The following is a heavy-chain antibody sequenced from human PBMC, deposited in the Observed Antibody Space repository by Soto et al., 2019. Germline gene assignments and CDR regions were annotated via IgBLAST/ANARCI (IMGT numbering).Heavy chain of an antibody. D-gene: IGHD5-18*01. J-gene: IGHJ3*02. CDR2: ISSSSSYI. CDR3: ARDPSIGYSYGAFDI. CDR1: GFTFSSYS. Sequence: EVQLVESGGGLVKPGGSLRLSCAASGFTFSSYSMNWVRQAPGKGLEWVSSISSSSSYIYYADSVKGRFTISRDNAKNSLYLQMNSLRAEDTAVYYCARDPSIGYSYGAFDIWGQGTMVTVSS. V-gene: IGHV3-21*01.